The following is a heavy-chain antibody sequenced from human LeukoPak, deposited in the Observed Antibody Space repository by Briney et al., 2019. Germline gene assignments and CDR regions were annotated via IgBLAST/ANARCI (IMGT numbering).Heavy chain of an antibody. CDR2: INPSGST. CDR1: GGSFSGYY. V-gene: IGHV4-34*01. Sequence: KPSETLSLTCTVFGGSFSGYYWSWIRQPPDKGLEWIGEINPSGSTNYNPSLKTRDTISTDTSKNHFSLNLNSVTAADTGVYYCVRGSRVYCGGDCYYYWGQGTLVTVSS. J-gene: IGHJ4*02. D-gene: IGHD2-21*02. CDR3: VRGSRVYCGGDCYYY.